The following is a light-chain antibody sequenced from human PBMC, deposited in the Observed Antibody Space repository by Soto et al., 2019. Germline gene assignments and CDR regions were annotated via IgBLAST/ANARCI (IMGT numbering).Light chain of an antibody. V-gene: IGKV3-11*01. CDR1: KSFRGL. CDR2: DAY. J-gene: IGKJ5*01. CDR3: QQRHRWPIT. Sequence: EVVLTQSPVTLSLTPVERATLSCRASKSFRGLLAWYQQKPGQAPRLLIYDAYNRATGIPPRFSGSGFGTDFTLTITSLDPEDSAVYYCQQRHRWPITFGQGTRLEIK.